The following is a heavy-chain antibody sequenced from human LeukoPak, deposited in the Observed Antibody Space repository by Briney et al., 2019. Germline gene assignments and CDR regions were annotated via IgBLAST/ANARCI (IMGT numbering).Heavy chain of an antibody. CDR2: ISYDGSNK. Sequence: PGGSLRLSCAASGFTFSSYAMHWVRQAPGKGLEWVAVISYDGSNKYYADSVKGRFTISRDNSKNTLYLQMNSLRAEDTAVYYCARDRNYDILTAGSFDYWGQGTLVTVSS. J-gene: IGHJ4*02. CDR3: ARDRNYDILTAGSFDY. V-gene: IGHV3-30-3*01. D-gene: IGHD3-9*01. CDR1: GFTFSSYA.